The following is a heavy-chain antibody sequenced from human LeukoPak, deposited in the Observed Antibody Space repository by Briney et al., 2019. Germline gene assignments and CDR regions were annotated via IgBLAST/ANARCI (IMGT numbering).Heavy chain of an antibody. V-gene: IGHV4-38-2*02. D-gene: IGHD6-19*01. CDR1: GYSISSGYY. Sequence: SETLSLTCTVSGYSISSGYYWGWIRQPPGKGLEWIGSIYHSGSTYYNPSLKSRVTISVDTSKNQFSLKLSSVTAADTAVYYCARHAQTVAGTLEFDCWGQGTLVTVSS. CDR2: IYHSGST. J-gene: IGHJ4*02. CDR3: ARHAQTVAGTLEFDC.